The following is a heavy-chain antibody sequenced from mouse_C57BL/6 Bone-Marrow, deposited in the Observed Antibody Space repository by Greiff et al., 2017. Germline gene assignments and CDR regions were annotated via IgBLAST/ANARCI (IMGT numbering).Heavy chain of an antibody. CDR2: FHPYNDDT. D-gene: IGHD1-1*01. V-gene: IGHV1-47*01. CDR3: ARPLGYYGSSYPLGY. J-gene: IGHJ2*01. CDR1: GYTFTTYP. Sequence: QVQLKQSGAELVKPGASVKMSCKASGYTFTTYPIEWMKQNHGKSLEWIGNFHPYNDDTKYNEKFKGKATLTVEQSSSTVYLELSRLTSDDSAVYYCARPLGYYGSSYPLGYWGQGTTLTVSS.